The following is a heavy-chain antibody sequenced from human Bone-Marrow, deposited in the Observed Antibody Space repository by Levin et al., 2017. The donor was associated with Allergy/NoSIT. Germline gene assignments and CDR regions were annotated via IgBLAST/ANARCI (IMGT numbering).Heavy chain of an antibody. CDR3: ARIRIAENFDY. J-gene: IGHJ4*02. CDR2: IYYSGST. Sequence: SQTLSLTCTVSGGSISSSSYYWGWIRQPPGKGLEWIGSIYYSGSTYYNPSLKSRVTISVDTSKNQFSLKLSSVTAVDTAVYYCARIRIAENFDYWGQGTLVTVSS. D-gene: IGHD6-13*01. V-gene: IGHV4-39*01. CDR1: GGSISSSSYY.